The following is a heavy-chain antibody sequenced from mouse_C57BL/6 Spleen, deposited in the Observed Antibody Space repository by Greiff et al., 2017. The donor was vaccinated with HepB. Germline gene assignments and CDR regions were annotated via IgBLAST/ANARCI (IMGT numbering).Heavy chain of an antibody. J-gene: IGHJ1*03. CDR1: GYTFTSYW. Sequence: VQLQPPGAELVRPGSSVKLSCKASGYTFTSYWMHWVKQRPIQGLEWIGNIDPSDRETHYNQKFKDKATLTVDKSSSTAYMQLSSLTSEDSAVYYCARSRLWYFDVWGTGTTVTVSS. CDR3: ARSRLWYFDV. V-gene: IGHV1-52*01. CDR2: IDPSDRET. D-gene: IGHD2-2*01.